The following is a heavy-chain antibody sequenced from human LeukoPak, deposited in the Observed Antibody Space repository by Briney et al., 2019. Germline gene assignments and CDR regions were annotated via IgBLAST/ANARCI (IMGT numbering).Heavy chain of an antibody. J-gene: IGHJ4*02. CDR2: IRYDGSNK. CDR1: GFTFSSYG. V-gene: IGHV3-30*02. CDR3: AKDRLLEWLLFY. D-gene: IGHD3-3*01. Sequence: PGGSLRLSCAASGFTFSSYGMHWVRQAPGKGLEWVAFIRYDGSNKYYADSVKGRFTISRDNSKNTLYLQMNSLRAEDTAVYYCAKDRLLEWLLFYWGQGTLVTVSS.